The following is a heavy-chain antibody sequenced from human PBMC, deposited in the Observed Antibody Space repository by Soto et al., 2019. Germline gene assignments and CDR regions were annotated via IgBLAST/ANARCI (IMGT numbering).Heavy chain of an antibody. CDR1: GFTFSSYS. D-gene: IGHD2-15*01. CDR3: ARDPVDCSGGSCYNFEY. Sequence: EVQLVESGGGLVKPGGSLRLSCAASGFTFSSYSMNWVRQAPGKGLEWVSSISSSSSYIYYADSVKGRFTISRDNAKNSLYLQMNSLRAEDTAVYYCARDPVDCSGGSCYNFEYWGQGTLVTVSS. CDR2: ISSSSSYI. J-gene: IGHJ4*02. V-gene: IGHV3-21*01.